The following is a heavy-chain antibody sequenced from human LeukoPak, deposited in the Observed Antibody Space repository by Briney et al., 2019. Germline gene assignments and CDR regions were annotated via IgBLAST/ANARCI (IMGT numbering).Heavy chain of an antibody. Sequence: GGSLRLSCVVSGFTVSSNYMNWVRQAPGKGLEWVSVIYSGGSTKYADSVKGRFTISRGNSKNTLYLQMNSLRAEDTAMYYCANYYDSSGYYPGGFDVWGQGTMVTVSS. CDR2: IYSGGST. D-gene: IGHD3-22*01. CDR1: GFTVSSNY. V-gene: IGHV3-66*01. CDR3: ANYYDSSGYYPGGFDV. J-gene: IGHJ3*01.